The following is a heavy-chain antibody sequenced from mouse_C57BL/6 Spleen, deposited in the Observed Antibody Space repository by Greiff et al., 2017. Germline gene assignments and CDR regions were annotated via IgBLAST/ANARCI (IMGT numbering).Heavy chain of an antibody. Sequence: EVKLQQSGPELVKPGASVKISCKASGYTFTDYYMNWVKQSHGKSLEWIGDINPNNGGTSYNQKFKGKATLTVDKSSSTAYMELRSLTSEDSAVYYGARNYGSSYYYAMYYWGQGTSGTLST. CDR1: GYTFTDYY. J-gene: IGHJ4*01. CDR3: ARNYGSSYYYAMYY. D-gene: IGHD1-1*01. CDR2: INPNNGGT. V-gene: IGHV1-26*01.